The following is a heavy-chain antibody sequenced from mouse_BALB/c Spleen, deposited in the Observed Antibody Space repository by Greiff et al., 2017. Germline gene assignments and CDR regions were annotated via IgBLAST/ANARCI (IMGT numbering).Heavy chain of an antibody. D-gene: IGHD2-1*01. CDR1: GFSLTSYG. J-gene: IGHJ4*01. Sequence: QVQLKESGPGLVQPSQSLSITCTVSGFSLTSYGVHWVRQSPGKGLEWLGVIWSGGSTDYNAAFISRLSISKDNSKSQVFFKMNSLQANDTAIYYCARKDGNYGDYYAMDYWGQGTSVTVSS. CDR3: ARKDGNYGDYYAMDY. CDR2: IWSGGST. V-gene: IGHV2-2*02.